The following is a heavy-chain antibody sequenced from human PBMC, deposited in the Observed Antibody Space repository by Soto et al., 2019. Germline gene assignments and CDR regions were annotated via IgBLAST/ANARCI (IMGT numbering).Heavy chain of an antibody. Sequence: GGSLRLSCAASGFTFSSYAMSWVRQAPGKGLEWVSAISGSGGSTYYADSVKGRFTISRDNSKNTLYLQMNSLRAEDTAVYYCAKIFCESCYFFVGPMDVWGQGITVTVSS. CDR3: AKIFCESCYFFVGPMDV. V-gene: IGHV3-23*01. D-gene: IGHD2-2*01. J-gene: IGHJ6*02. CDR2: ISGSGGST. CDR1: GFTFSSYA.